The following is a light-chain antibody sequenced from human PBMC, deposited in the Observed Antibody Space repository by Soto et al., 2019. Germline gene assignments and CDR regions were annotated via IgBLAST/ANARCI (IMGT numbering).Light chain of an antibody. CDR2: DAS. V-gene: IGKV1-33*01. Sequence: DIQMTQSPSSLSASVGDRVTISCQASQDIDMFLNWFQQKPGKAPKLLIYDASNLETGVLSRFSGSGSGTDFTFTISSLQPEDIATYYCQQYLNLPLTFGQGTRLEIK. J-gene: IGKJ5*01. CDR3: QQYLNLPLT. CDR1: QDIDMF.